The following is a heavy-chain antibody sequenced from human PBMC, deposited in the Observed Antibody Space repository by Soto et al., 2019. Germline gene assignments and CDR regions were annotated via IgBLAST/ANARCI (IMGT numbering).Heavy chain of an antibody. V-gene: IGHV4-39*01. J-gene: IGHJ3*02. CDR1: GGSISSSSYY. D-gene: IGHD5-12*01. Sequence: SETLSLTCTVPGGSISSSSYYWGWIRQPPGKGLEWIGSIYYSGSTYYNPSLKSRVTISVDTSKNQFSLKLSSVTAADTAVYYCARQHSGYDFDHDAFDIWGQGTMVTVSS. CDR3: ARQHSGYDFDHDAFDI. CDR2: IYYSGST.